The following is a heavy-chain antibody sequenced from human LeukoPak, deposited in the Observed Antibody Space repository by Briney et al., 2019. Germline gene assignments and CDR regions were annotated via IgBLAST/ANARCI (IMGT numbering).Heavy chain of an antibody. D-gene: IGHD3-3*01. Sequence: ASVKVSCKASGYTFTSYDINWVRQATGQGLEWMGWMNPNSGNTGYAQKFQGRVTMTRNTSISTAYMEPSSLRSEDTAVYYCARGGYDFWSGYYGNGFDPWGQGTLVTVSS. CDR3: ARGGYDFWSGYYGNGFDP. V-gene: IGHV1-8*01. J-gene: IGHJ5*02. CDR2: MNPNSGNT. CDR1: GYTFTSYD.